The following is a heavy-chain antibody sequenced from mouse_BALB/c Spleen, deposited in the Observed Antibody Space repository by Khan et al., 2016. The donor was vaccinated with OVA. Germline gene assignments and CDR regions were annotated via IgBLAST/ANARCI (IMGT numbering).Heavy chain of an antibody. V-gene: IGHV9-3-1*01. D-gene: IGHD6-1*01. CDR3: VRSHGGY. J-gene: IGHJ2*01. Sequence: QIQLVQSGPELKKPGETVKISCKASGYTFKDYVMNWVKQSPGEGLKWMGWMNTYTGEPTYADDFKGRFAFSLETSANTAFLQISSLKNEDTATYFCVRSHGGYWGQGTTLTVSS. CDR1: GYTFKDYV. CDR2: MNTYTGEP.